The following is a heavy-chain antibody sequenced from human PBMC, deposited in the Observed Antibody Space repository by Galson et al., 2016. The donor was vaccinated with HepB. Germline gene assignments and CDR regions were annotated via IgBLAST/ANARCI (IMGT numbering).Heavy chain of an antibody. J-gene: IGHJ4*02. Sequence: SLRLSCAVSGFSFRDYGMSLVRQAPGHAPEWVVFIKTSGDTIHYADSAKGRFTISRDNVKNSLSLDMSSLRVEDTAVYYCARTWRQNSFDFWGQGTLVTVSS. D-gene: IGHD1-7*01. V-gene: IGHV3-11*04. CDR2: IKTSGDTI. CDR3: ARTWRQNSFDF. CDR1: GFSFRDYG.